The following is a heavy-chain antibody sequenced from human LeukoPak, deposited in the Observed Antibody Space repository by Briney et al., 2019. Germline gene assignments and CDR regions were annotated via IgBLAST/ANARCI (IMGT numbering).Heavy chain of an antibody. J-gene: IGHJ4*02. CDR2: IYYSEST. Sequence: SETLSLTCTVSGGSISSYYWSWIRQPPGKGLEWIGYIYYSESTNYNPSLKSRVTISVDTSKNQFSLKLSSVTAADTAVYYCARVTNFWSGYPRPGYFDYWGQGTLVTVSS. CDR3: ARVTNFWSGYPRPGYFDY. CDR1: GGSISSYY. V-gene: IGHV4-59*01. D-gene: IGHD3-3*01.